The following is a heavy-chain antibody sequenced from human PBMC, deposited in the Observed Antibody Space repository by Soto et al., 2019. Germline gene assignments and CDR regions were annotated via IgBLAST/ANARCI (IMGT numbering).Heavy chain of an antibody. CDR2: ISGSGGST. CDR1: GFTFSSYA. V-gene: IGHV3-23*01. D-gene: IGHD4-17*01. J-gene: IGHJ6*02. CDR3: AENRYGGKAPYYYYGMDV. Sequence: PGGSLQLACSASGFTFSSYAMSWVRQAPGKGLEWVSAISGSGGSTYYADSVKGRFTISRDNSKNTLYLQMNSLRAEETAVYYCAENRYGGKAPYYYYGMDVWGQGTTVTVSS.